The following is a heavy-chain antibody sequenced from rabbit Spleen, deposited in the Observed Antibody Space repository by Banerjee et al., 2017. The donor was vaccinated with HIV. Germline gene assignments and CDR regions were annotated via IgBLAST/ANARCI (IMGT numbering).Heavy chain of an antibody. V-gene: IGHV1S40*01. Sequence: QSLEESGGDLVKPGASLTLTCKASGFDVSSGWMCWVRQAPGKGLEWIACIATSSDGTIYYATWAKGRFTISRASSTTVTLQMTSLTAADTATYFCARDLTSVIGWNFNLWGQGTLVTVS. CDR3: ARDLTSVIGWNFNL. CDR1: GFDVSSGW. D-gene: IGHD1-1*01. CDR2: IATSSDGTI. J-gene: IGHJ4*01.